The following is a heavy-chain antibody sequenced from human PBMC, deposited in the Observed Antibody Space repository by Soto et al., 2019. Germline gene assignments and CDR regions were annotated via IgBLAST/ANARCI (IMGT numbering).Heavy chain of an antibody. D-gene: IGHD2-15*01. J-gene: IGHJ4*02. V-gene: IGHV3-48*01. CDR3: ARDRGCSGGICYRDLGY. Sequence: PGGSLRLSCAASGFTFSSYSMNWVRQAPGKGLEWVSYISSSSSTIYYADSVKGRFTISRDNAKNSLYLQMNSLRAEDTAVYYCARDRGCSGGICYRDLGYWGQGTLVTVS. CDR1: GFTFSSYS. CDR2: ISSSSSTI.